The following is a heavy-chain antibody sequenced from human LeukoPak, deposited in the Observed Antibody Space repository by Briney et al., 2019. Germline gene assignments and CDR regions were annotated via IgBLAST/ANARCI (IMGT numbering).Heavy chain of an antibody. V-gene: IGHV3-21*01. D-gene: IGHD3/OR15-3a*01. Sequence: GGSLRLSCAASGFTFSSYIIHWVRQAPGKGLEWVSSISISSSYIYYADSLKGRFTISRDNAKTQLYLQMTSLRAEDTAVYYCARQGIDFWTPYWFDYWGQGTLVTVSS. CDR1: GFTFSSYI. J-gene: IGHJ4*02. CDR3: ARQGIDFWTPYWFDY. CDR2: ISISSSYI.